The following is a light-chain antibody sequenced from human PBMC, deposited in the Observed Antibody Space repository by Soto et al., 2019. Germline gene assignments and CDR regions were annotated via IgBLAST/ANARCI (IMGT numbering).Light chain of an antibody. Sequence: EIVLTQSLCTLSLSPGERATFSCRASQSVSSSYIAWYQQKRGQAPRRLIYGASIRATGIPDRFSGSGSGTDFTLTISRLEPEDFALYYCQQYHTSPLPFGQGTKADI. V-gene: IGKV3-20*01. CDR1: QSVSSSY. J-gene: IGKJ1*01. CDR3: QQYHTSPLP. CDR2: GAS.